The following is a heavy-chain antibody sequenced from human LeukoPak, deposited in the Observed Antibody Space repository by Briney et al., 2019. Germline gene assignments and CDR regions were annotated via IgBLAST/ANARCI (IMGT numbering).Heavy chain of an antibody. V-gene: IGHV3-30-3*01. CDR1: GFTFSSYA. J-gene: IGHJ4*02. D-gene: IGHD3-10*01. CDR3: AKGHYYGSGSLDY. CDR2: ISYDRSIT. Sequence: PGGSLRLSCAASGFTFSSYAMHWVRQAPGKGLEWVAVISYDRSITYYADSVKGRFTISRDNSKNTLYVQMNSLRAEDTAVYYCAKGHYYGSGSLDYWGQGTLVTVSS.